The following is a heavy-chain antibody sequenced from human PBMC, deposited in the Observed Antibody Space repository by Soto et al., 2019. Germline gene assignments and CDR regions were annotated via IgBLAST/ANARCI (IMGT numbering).Heavy chain of an antibody. Sequence: SETLSLTCTVSGGSISSGDYYWSWIRQPPGKGREWMGYIYYSGSTYYNPSLKSRVTISVDTSKNQFSLKLSSVTAADTAVYYCAKASPFFTDVWGQGTTVTVS. J-gene: IGHJ6*02. CDR1: GGSISSGDYY. V-gene: IGHV4-30-4*01. D-gene: IGHD3-16*01. CDR2: IYYSGST. CDR3: AKASPFFTDV.